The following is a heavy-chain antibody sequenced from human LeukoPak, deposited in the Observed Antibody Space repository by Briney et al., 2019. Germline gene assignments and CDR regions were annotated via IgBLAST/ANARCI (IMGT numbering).Heavy chain of an antibody. Sequence: GGSLRLSCAASGFTFSNAWMSWVRQAPGKGLEWVGRIKSKTDGGTTDYAAPVKGRFTISRDNAKNSLYLQMNSLRAEDTAVYYCARPLYYYGSSGYSFDSWGQGTLVTVSS. J-gene: IGHJ4*02. CDR3: ARPLYYYGSSGYSFDS. CDR2: IKSKTDGGTT. V-gene: IGHV3-15*01. D-gene: IGHD3-22*01. CDR1: GFTFSNAW.